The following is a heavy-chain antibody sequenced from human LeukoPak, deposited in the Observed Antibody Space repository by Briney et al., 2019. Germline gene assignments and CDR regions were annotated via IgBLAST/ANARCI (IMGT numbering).Heavy chain of an antibody. Sequence: ASVKVSCKASGYTFTSYGITWVRQAPGQGLEWMGWISAYNGNTHYAQKLQGRVTMTTDTSTSTAYMDLRSLRSDDTAVYFCARSSSVTIPGYYFDYWGQGTLVTVSS. J-gene: IGHJ4*02. V-gene: IGHV1-18*01. CDR3: ARSSSVTIPGYYFDY. CDR1: GYTFTSYG. D-gene: IGHD2-21*01. CDR2: ISAYNGNT.